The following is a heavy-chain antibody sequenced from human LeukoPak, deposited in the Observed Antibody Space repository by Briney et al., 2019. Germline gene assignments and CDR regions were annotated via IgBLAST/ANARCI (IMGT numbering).Heavy chain of an antibody. CDR2: ISSSGDST. V-gene: IGHV3-48*03. CDR1: GFSFDSYE. Sequence: GGSLRLSCVVSGFSFDSYEMDWVRQGPAKGLEWVSSISSSGDSTYYADSVRGRFTISRDNAKNSLYLQMNSQRAEDTAVYYCARVLRYCSVGNGYSGGPGYMDVWGKGTTVTISS. J-gene: IGHJ6*03. D-gene: IGHD2-15*01. CDR3: ARVLRYCSVGNGYSGGPGYMDV.